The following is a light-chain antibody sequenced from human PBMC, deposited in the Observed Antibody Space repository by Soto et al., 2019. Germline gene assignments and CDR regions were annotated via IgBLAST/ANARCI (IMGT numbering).Light chain of an antibody. CDR1: SSNIGSHT. CDR2: SNT. J-gene: IGLJ2*01. Sequence: QSVLTQPPSASGTPGQTIAISCSGGSSNIGSHTVNWYQQLPGTAPRLLIYSNTQRPSGVPDRFSGSKSGTSASLAISGLQSEYEGDHYCSAWDDSLNGVVFGGGTKLTVL. V-gene: IGLV1-44*01. CDR3: SAWDDSLNGVV.